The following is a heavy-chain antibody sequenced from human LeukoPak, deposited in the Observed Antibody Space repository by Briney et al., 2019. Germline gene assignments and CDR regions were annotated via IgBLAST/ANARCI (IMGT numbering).Heavy chain of an antibody. CDR2: MNPNSGNT. CDR3: ARGQGLRRARGVISY. J-gene: IGHJ4*02. V-gene: IGHV1-8*01. D-gene: IGHD3-10*01. CDR1: GYTFTSYD. Sequence: ASVKVSCKASGYTFTSYDINRVRQATGQGLEWMGWMNPNSGNTGYAQKFQGRVTMTRNTSISTAYMELSSLRSEDTAVYYCARGQGLRRARGVISYWGQGTLVTVSS.